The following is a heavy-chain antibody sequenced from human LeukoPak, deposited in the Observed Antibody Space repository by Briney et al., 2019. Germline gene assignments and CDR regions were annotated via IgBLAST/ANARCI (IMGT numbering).Heavy chain of an antibody. J-gene: IGHJ4*02. CDR1: GGSISSSSAY. Sequence: SETLSLTCTVSGGSISSSSAYWGCIRQPPGKGLEWIGSIYYSKNTYYNPSLKSRVTISADTSKNQFSLTLGSVSATDTAVYYCVSPRGFSYGYFDYWGQGTLVTVSP. D-gene: IGHD5-18*01. CDR2: IYYSKNT. CDR3: VSPRGFSYGYFDY. V-gene: IGHV4-39*01.